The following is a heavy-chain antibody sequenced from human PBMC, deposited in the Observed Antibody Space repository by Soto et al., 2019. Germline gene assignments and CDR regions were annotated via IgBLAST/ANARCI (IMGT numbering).Heavy chain of an antibody. CDR2: ITWNGGTI. J-gene: IGHJ5*02. CDR3: AKGGSAALIAPSGRDNWFDP. D-gene: IGHD6-13*01. Sequence: GGSLRLSCAASGFAFDDYVMHWVRQPPGRGLEGVSGITWNGGTIRYVDSVKGRFTISRDNAENSLYLQMNSLRPEDTAVYYCAKGGSAALIAPSGRDNWFDPWGQGTQVTVSS. V-gene: IGHV3-9*01. CDR1: GFAFDDYV.